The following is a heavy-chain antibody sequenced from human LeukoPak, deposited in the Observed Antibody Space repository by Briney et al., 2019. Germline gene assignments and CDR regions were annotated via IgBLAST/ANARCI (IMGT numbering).Heavy chain of an antibody. D-gene: IGHD3-16*01. CDR3: ARDTAPGHYYYYGMDL. J-gene: IGHJ6*02. CDR2: VSFDGSNK. V-gene: IGHV3-30*03. Sequence: GRSLRLSCAASGFTFSSYGMHWVRQAPGKGLEWVAVVSFDGSNKYYADSVKGRFTISRDNSKNTMYLQMNSLRAEDTAVYYCARDTAPGHYYYYGMDLWGQGTTVTVSS. CDR1: GFTFSSYG.